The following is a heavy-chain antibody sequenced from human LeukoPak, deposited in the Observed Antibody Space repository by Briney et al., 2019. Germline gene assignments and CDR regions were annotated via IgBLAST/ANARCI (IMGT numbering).Heavy chain of an antibody. Sequence: PGGSLRLSCAASGFTFSNYAMNWVRQAPGKGLEWVSSINGNGGSTYYADSVKGRVTISRDNSKNTLYLQVNSLRVEDTAVYYCAKDRLGAMMYFDFWGQGTLVTVSS. CDR2: INGNGGST. D-gene: IGHD1-26*01. CDR1: GFTFSNYA. J-gene: IGHJ4*02. CDR3: AKDRLGAMMYFDF. V-gene: IGHV3-23*01.